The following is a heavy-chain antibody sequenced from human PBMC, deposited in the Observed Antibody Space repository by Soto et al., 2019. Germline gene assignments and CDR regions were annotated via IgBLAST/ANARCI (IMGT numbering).Heavy chain of an antibody. Sequence: SETLSLTCTVSGGSLSSYYWSWIRQPPGKGLEWIGYIYYSGSTNYNPSLKSRVTISVDTSKNQFSLKLSSVTAADTAVYYCARRVGSYYYYGMDVWGQGTTVTVSS. CDR2: IYYSGST. V-gene: IGHV4-59*08. J-gene: IGHJ6*02. D-gene: IGHD6-19*01. CDR3: ARRVGSYYYYGMDV. CDR1: GGSLSSYY.